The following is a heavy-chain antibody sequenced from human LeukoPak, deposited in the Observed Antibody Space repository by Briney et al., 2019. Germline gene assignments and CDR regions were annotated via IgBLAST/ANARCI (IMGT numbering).Heavy chain of an antibody. CDR1: GFTFKDYG. CDR3: AKHMRATNTYSFFGLDV. J-gene: IGHJ6*02. Sequence: GRSLRLSCAATGFTFKDYGMHWVRQPPGKGLEWVSSINWNGGGTDYADSVKGRFTISRDNAKNSLYLQLSSLRPEDTALYYCAKHMRATNTYSFFGLDVWARGPRSPSP. V-gene: IGHV3-9*01. D-gene: IGHD1-26*01. CDR2: INWNGGGT.